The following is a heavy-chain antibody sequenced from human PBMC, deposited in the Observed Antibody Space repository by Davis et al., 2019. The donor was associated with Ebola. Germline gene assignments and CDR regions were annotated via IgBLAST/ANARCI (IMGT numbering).Heavy chain of an antibody. J-gene: IGHJ4*02. CDR3: ARGPIAVAAGFDY. Sequence: PSEPLSLTCAVYGGSFSGYYWSWIRQPPGKGLEWIGEINHSGSTNYNPSLKSRVTISVDTSKNQFSLKLSSVTAADTAAYYCARGPIAVAAGFDYWGQRILVTVSS. V-gene: IGHV4-34*01. D-gene: IGHD6-19*01. CDR1: GGSFSGYY. CDR2: INHSGST.